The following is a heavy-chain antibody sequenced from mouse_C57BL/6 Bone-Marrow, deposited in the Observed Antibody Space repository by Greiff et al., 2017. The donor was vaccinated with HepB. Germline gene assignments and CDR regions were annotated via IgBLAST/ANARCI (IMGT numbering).Heavy chain of an antibody. CDR1: GFSFNTYA. CDR2: IRSKSNNYAT. J-gene: IGHJ2*01. D-gene: IGHD1-1*01. Sequence: EVMLVDSGGGLVQPKGSLKLSCAASGFSFNTYAMNWVRQAPGKGLEWVARIRSKSNNYATYYADSVKDRFTISRDDSESMLYLQMNNLKTEDTAMYYCVRHRYYYGSSYRNYFDYWGQGTTLTVSS. V-gene: IGHV10-1*01. CDR3: VRHRYYYGSSYRNYFDY.